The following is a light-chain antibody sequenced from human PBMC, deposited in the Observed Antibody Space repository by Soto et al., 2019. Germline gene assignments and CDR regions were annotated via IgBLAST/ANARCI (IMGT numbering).Light chain of an antibody. Sequence: QSVLTQSPSASGTPGQRVTISCSGSASTIGRNYVYWYQQLPGTAPKLLIYRNSQRPSGVPDRFSGSKSGTSASLAISGLRSEDEADYYWAAWDDNLSGLDVLGAGTKVTV. CDR3: AAWDDNLSGLDV. CDR2: RNS. V-gene: IGLV1-47*01. J-gene: IGLJ1*01. CDR1: ASTIGRNY.